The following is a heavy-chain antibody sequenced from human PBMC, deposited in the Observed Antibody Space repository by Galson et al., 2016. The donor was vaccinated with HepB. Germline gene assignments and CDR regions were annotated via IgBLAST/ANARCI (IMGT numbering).Heavy chain of an antibody. CDR3: AHRLFDMVRGSFWFDP. J-gene: IGHJ5*02. Sequence: PALVKPTQTLTLTCTFSGFSLSNIGVGSGAGVGWLRQPPGKAPEWLAVIYWDDDKRYSPSLPSRLTITKDTSRNQVVLTMTNMDPVDTATYYCAHRLFDMVRGSFWFDPWGQGTLVTVSS. CDR1: GFSLSNIGVGSGAG. D-gene: IGHD3-10*01. CDR2: IYWDDDK. V-gene: IGHV2-5*02.